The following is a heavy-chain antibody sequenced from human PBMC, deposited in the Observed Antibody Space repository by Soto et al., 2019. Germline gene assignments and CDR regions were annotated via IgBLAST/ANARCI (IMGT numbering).Heavy chain of an antibody. Sequence: ASVKVSCKASGYTFTKYDISWVRQAPGQGLEWLGLISPNSGRPSYAQKFEGRVTMTTDTSTTTAYLELRSLRSDDTAVYYCVRQYYDFWTDYPDFDSWGQGTQVTVSS. CDR2: ISPNSGRP. CDR1: GYTFTKYD. D-gene: IGHD3-3*01. J-gene: IGHJ4*02. CDR3: VRQYYDFWTDYPDFDS. V-gene: IGHV1-18*04.